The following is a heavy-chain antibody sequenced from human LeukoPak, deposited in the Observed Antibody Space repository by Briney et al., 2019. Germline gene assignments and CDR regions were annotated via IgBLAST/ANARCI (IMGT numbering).Heavy chain of an antibody. CDR2: INPSGGST. CDR3: AREKDGYNQGPDFDY. J-gene: IGHJ4*02. CDR1: GYTSTSYY. D-gene: IGHD5-24*01. Sequence: VASVKVSCKASGYTSTSYYMHWVRQAPGQGLEWMGIINPSGGSTSYAQKFQGRVTMTRDTSTSTVYMELSSLRSEDTAVYYCAREKDGYNQGPDFDYWGQGTLVTVSS. V-gene: IGHV1-46*01.